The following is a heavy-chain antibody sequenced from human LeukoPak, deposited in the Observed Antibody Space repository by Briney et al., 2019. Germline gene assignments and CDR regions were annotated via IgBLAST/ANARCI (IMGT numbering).Heavy chain of an antibody. D-gene: IGHD1-26*01. V-gene: IGHV1-8*01. J-gene: IGHJ4*02. CDR1: GYTFTSYD. CDR2: MNPNSGNT. Sequence: ASVKVSCKASGYTFTSYDINWVRQATGQGLEWMGWMNPNSGNTGYAQKFQGRVTMTRNTSISTAYMELSSLRSEDTAVYYCARVRWELQEVIDYWGQGTLVTVSS. CDR3: ARVRWELQEVIDY.